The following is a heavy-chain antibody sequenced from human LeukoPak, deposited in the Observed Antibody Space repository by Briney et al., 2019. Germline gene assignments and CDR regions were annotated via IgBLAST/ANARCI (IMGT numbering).Heavy chain of an antibody. CDR2: ISSSDSTI. D-gene: IGHD2-2*01. J-gene: IGHJ4*02. CDR1: GFTFSDYY. V-gene: IGHV3-11*04. CDR3: ARAGCSSTSCYELDY. Sequence: GGSLRLSCAGSGFTFSDYYMSWIRQAPGKGLEWVSYISSSDSTIYYTDSVKGRFTISRDNAKNSLYLQVNSLRADDTAVYYCARAGCSSTSCYELDYWGQGTLVTVSS.